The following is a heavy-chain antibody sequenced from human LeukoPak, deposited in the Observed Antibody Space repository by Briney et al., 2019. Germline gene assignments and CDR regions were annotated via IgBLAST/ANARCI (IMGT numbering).Heavy chain of an antibody. CDR1: GFTVSDYY. D-gene: IGHD4-17*01. Sequence: GGSLRLSCAASGFTVSDYYMSWIRQAPGKGLEWVSYIDSGATTIYYADSVKGRFTISRDTAKNSLYLQMNSLRAEDTAMYFWGRANWARHYGDYLACWGQGTLVTVSS. CDR2: IDSGATTI. CDR3: GRANWARHYGDYLAC. V-gene: IGHV3-11*04. J-gene: IGHJ4*02.